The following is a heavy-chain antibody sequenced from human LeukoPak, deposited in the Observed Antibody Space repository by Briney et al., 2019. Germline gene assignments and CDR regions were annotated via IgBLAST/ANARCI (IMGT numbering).Heavy chain of an antibody. V-gene: IGHV4-34*01. J-gene: IGHJ5*02. CDR2: INHSGST. CDR3: ARYYYDARWFDP. Sequence: SETLSLTCAVYGGSFSGYYWSWIRQPPGKGLEWIGEINHSGSTNYNPSLKSRVTISVDTSKNQFSLKLSSVTAADTAVYYCARYYYDARWFDPWGQGTLVTVSS. D-gene: IGHD3-22*01. CDR1: GGSFSGYY.